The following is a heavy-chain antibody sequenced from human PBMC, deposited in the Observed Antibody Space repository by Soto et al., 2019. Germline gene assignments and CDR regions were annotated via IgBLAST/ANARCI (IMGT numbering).Heavy chain of an antibody. J-gene: IGHJ4*02. D-gene: IGHD2-8*01. CDR3: ATPSGVGNGPDYFDY. V-gene: IGHV1-2*02. CDR2: INPNSGGT. CDR1: GYTFTGYY. Sequence: QVQLVQSGAEVKKPGAPVKVSCKTSGYTFTGYYIHWVRQAPGQGLEWMGWINPNSGGTNYAQKFQGRVTMTRDTSLSTAYMELSRLRSDDTAVYYCATPSGVGNGPDYFDYWGQGTLVTVSS.